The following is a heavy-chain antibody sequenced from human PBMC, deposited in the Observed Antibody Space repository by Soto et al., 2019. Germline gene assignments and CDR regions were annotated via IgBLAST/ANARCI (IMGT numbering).Heavy chain of an antibody. Sequence: GASVKVSCKASGYTFTSYDINWVRQATGQGLEWMGWMNPNSGNTGYAQKFQGRVTMTRNTSISTAYMELSSLRSEDTAVYYCARASSPYYDFWSGYSLLDYGMDVWGQGTTVTVS. CDR2: MNPNSGNT. J-gene: IGHJ6*02. CDR1: GYTFTSYD. V-gene: IGHV1-8*01. D-gene: IGHD3-3*01. CDR3: ARASSPYYDFWSGYSLLDYGMDV.